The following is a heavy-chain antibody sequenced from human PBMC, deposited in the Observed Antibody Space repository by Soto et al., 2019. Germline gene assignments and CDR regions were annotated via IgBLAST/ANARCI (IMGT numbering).Heavy chain of an antibody. J-gene: IGHJ5*02. D-gene: IGHD3-10*01. CDR2: RDQGGGEK. Sequence: EVQLVESGGGLVQPGGSLRLSCADSGFSFSTYWMAWVRQAPGKGLEWVANRDQGGGEKYYVDSVRGRFTISRDNANNSLYLQMNRLRAEATASYYFARGGNWFDPWGQGTLVSVS. V-gene: IGHV3-7*05. CDR3: ARGGNWFDP. CDR1: GFSFSTYW.